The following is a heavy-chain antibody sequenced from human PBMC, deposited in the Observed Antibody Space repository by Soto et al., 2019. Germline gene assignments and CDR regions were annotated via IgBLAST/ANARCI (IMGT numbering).Heavy chain of an antibody. J-gene: IGHJ4*02. D-gene: IGHD3-16*01. Sequence: EVQLVESGGGLVKPGGSLRLSCAASGFTFSNAWMSWVRQAPGKELEWVGRIKSRADGGTADHAAPVKGRFAISRDDSKNTLYLQMNSLKTEDTAVYYCATLGGNLGAFDYWGQGTLVTVSS. CDR1: GFTFSNAW. CDR2: IKSRADGGTA. CDR3: ATLGGNLGAFDY. V-gene: IGHV3-15*01.